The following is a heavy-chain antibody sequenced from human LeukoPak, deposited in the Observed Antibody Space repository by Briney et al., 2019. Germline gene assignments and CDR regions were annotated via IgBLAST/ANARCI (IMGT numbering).Heavy chain of an antibody. CDR3: AREYNECDY. CDR2: ISGSGSTI. Sequence: GGSLRLSCAASGFTFSSYEMNWVRQAPGKGLEWVSYISGSGSTIYYADSVKGRFTISRDNAKNSLFLQMNSLRAEHTAVYYCAREYNECDYWGQGTLVTLSS. CDR1: GFTFSSYE. J-gene: IGHJ4*02. V-gene: IGHV3-48*03. D-gene: IGHD1-14*01.